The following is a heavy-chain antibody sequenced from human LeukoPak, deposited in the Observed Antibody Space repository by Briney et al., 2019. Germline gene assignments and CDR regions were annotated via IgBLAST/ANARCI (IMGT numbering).Heavy chain of an antibody. D-gene: IGHD3-10*01. Sequence: GGSLRLSCVASGFTFSSYWMTWVRQAPGKGLEWVANIKTDGSQIYYVDSVKGRFTISRDNAKNSLYLQMNSLRAEDTAVYYCARDWYYYGSGRPALLSDYWGQGTLVTVSS. V-gene: IGHV3-7*01. CDR2: IKTDGSQI. J-gene: IGHJ4*02. CDR3: ARDWYYYGSGRPALLSDY. CDR1: GFTFSSYW.